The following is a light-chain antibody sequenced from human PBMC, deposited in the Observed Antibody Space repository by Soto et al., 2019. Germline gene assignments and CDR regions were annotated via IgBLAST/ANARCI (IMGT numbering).Light chain of an antibody. CDR3: QQRSNWPIT. Sequence: EILMTQSPATLSVSPGETATLSCRASQGVRSDLAWYQQKAGQSPRLLIFGASNRASGIPARFSGSGSGTDFTLTINSLEPEDFAVYYCQQRSNWPITFGQGTRLEIK. CDR1: QGVRSD. CDR2: GAS. J-gene: IGKJ5*01. V-gene: IGKV3D-11*01.